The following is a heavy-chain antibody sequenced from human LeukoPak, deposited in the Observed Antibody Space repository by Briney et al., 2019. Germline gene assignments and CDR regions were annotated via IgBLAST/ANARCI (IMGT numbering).Heavy chain of an antibody. CDR2: ISGSGGST. J-gene: IGHJ4*02. CDR3: AKDGRRSGSFHFDY. CDR1: GFTFSNYA. D-gene: IGHD1-26*01. Sequence: GGSLRLSCAASGFTFSNYALSWVRQAPGKGLEWVSDISGSGGSTYYADSVKGRFTISRDNSKNALYLQMNSLRAEDTAVYYCAKDGRRSGSFHFDYWGQGTLVTVSS. V-gene: IGHV3-23*01.